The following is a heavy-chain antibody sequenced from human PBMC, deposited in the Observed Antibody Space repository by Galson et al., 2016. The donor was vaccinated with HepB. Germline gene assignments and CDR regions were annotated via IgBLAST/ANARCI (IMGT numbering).Heavy chain of an antibody. CDR2: IFPGDSDT. CDR3: ARLRKCGSSNWCYSNDFYYGMDV. CDR1: GSSFTSYW. Sequence: QSGAEVKKPGESLKISCKGSGSSFTSYWIAWVRQMPRKGLEWMGIIFPGDSDTKYSPSFQGQVTISADTSISTAYLQWSSLKAPDTGMYYCARLRKCGSSNWCYSNDFYYGMDVWGQGTTVIVSS. V-gene: IGHV5-51*01. J-gene: IGHJ6*02. D-gene: IGHD2-2*01.